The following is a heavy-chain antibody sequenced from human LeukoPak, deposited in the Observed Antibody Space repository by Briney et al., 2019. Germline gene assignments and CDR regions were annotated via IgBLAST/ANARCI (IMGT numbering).Heavy chain of an antibody. V-gene: IGHV4-59*08. CDR1: GGSISSYH. CDR2: IFYSGNT. J-gene: IGHJ5*02. CDR3: ARRRDAASGFDP. D-gene: IGHD5-24*01. Sequence: SETLSLTCSVSGGSISSYHWSWIRQPPGKGLEWIGYIFYSGNTNYNPSLKSRVTISVDTSKNQFFLKLSSVTAADTAVYYCARRRDAASGFDPWGQGTLVTVSS.